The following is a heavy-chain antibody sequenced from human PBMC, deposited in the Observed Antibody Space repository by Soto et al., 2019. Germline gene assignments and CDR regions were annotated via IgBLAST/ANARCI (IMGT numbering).Heavy chain of an antibody. CDR2: IYWDDDK. Sequence: QITLKESGPTVVKPTQTLTLTCSLSGFSLNTGGAGVGWIRQPPGKALEWLAVIYWDDDKSWNPSLRDRLTITRDASDDQVVLTVTNMDPVDTGTYYCARRRGGFGGGWTTPYFDYWGQGTLVTVSS. V-gene: IGHV2-5*02. J-gene: IGHJ4*02. D-gene: IGHD6-19*01. CDR3: ARRRGGFGGGWTTPYFDY. CDR1: GFSLNTGGAG.